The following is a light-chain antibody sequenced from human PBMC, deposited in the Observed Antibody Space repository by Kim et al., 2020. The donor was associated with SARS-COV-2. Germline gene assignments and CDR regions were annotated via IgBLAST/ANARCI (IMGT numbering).Light chain of an antibody. CDR1: HSVSSSY. V-gene: IGKV3-20*01. Sequence: PGEIATLSCRASHSVSSSYLAWYQQKPGQAPRLLIYDASSRATGIPDRFSGSGSGTDFTLTISRLEPEDFAVYYCQQYGSSPPYSFGQGTKLEI. J-gene: IGKJ2*03. CDR2: DAS. CDR3: QQYGSSPPYS.